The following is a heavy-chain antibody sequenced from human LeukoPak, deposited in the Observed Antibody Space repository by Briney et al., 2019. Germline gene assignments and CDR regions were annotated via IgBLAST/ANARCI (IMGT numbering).Heavy chain of an antibody. J-gene: IGHJ4*02. D-gene: IGHD3-22*01. CDR1: GFTFSSYA. CDR3: ASYDSSGYVDY. Sequence: GGSLRLSCAASGFTFSSYAMHWVRQAPGKGLEWVAVISYDGSNKYYADSVKGRFTISRDNSKNTLYLQMNSLRAEDTAVYYCASYDSSGYVDYWGQGTLVTVSS. V-gene: IGHV3-30*04. CDR2: ISYDGSNK.